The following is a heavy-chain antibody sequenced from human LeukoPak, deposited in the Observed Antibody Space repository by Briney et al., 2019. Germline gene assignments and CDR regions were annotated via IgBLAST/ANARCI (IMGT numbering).Heavy chain of an antibody. CDR2: ISTYNGNT. J-gene: IGHJ4*02. V-gene: IGHV1-18*01. Sequence: ASVKVSCKASGGTFSSYAISWVRQAPGQGLEWMGWISTYNGNTNYAQSLPGRVTMTTDTSTSTAYMELRSLISDDTAVYYCARMGSPSRGYYYFDYWGQGTLVAVSS. D-gene: IGHD3-22*01. CDR3: ARMGSPSRGYYYFDY. CDR1: GGTFSSYA.